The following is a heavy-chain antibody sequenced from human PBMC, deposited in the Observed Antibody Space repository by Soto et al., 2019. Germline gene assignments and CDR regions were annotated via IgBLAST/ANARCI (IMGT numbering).Heavy chain of an antibody. V-gene: IGHV4-39*01. CDR1: GCSISSRSYY. CDR2: IYYSGYT. Sequence: PSETLSLTCTVSGCSISSRSYYGGWIRQPPGKGLEWIGNIYYSGYTYYNPSLKSRVTISVDMSKSQLSLKLTSVTAADTAVYYCARVSTGYYYAMDVWGPGTTVTVSS. D-gene: IGHD4-17*01. CDR3: ARVSTGYYYAMDV. J-gene: IGHJ6*02.